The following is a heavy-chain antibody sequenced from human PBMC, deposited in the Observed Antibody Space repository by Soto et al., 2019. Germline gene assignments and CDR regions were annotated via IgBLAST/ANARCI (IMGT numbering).Heavy chain of an antibody. Sequence: QVTLKESGPVLEKPTETLTLTCTLSGFSLSNARMGVSWIRQPPGKALEWLAHIFSNDEKSYSTSLKSRLTISKDTSKSQVVLTMTNMDPVDTATYYCARSRGYSYGYAFDYWGQGTLVTVSS. CDR3: ARSRGYSYGYAFDY. V-gene: IGHV2-26*01. D-gene: IGHD5-18*01. J-gene: IGHJ4*02. CDR1: GFSLSNARMG. CDR2: IFSNDEK.